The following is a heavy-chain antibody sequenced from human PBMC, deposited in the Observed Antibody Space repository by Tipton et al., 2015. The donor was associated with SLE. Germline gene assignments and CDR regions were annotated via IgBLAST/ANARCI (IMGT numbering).Heavy chain of an antibody. CDR1: GDSISTGKNY. V-gene: IGHV4-31*01. Sequence: TLSLTCTVSGDSISTGKNYWSWIRQHPEKGLEWIGHISDSGTPFSNPSLQNIVAIALDISHNQFSLRLNSVTAADTATYYCSRGATPRPAYWGGGSLVTVSS. CDR3: SRGATPRPAY. CDR2: ISDSGTP. J-gene: IGHJ4*02.